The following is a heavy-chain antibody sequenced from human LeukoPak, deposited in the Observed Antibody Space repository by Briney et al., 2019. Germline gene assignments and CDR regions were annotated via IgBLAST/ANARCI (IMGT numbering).Heavy chain of an antibody. V-gene: IGHV4-59*01. D-gene: IGHD3/OR15-3a*01. CDR2: IYYSGST. CDR3: ASVDPLNGSYFDY. Sequence: SETLSLTCTVSGGSISSYHWSWLRQPPGKGLEWIGYIYYSGSTNYNPSLKSRVTISVDTSKNQFSLKLSSVTAADTAVYYCASVDPLNGSYFDYWGQGTLVTVSS. J-gene: IGHJ4*02. CDR1: GGSISSYH.